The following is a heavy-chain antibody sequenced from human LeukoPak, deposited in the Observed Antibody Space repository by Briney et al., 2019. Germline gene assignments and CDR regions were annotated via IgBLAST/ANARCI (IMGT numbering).Heavy chain of an antibody. D-gene: IGHD6-13*01. V-gene: IGHV3-66*01. CDR2: IYSGGTT. Sequence: SGGSLRLSCAASGVTVGNNYMNWVRQAPGKGLEWVSLIYSGGTTHYADSVKGRFTISRDNSKKTLYLQMNNLRVDDTAVYYCARDPPAVATNTYGWGQGTLVTVSA. CDR1: GVTVGNNY. CDR3: ARDPPAVATNTYG. J-gene: IGHJ4*02.